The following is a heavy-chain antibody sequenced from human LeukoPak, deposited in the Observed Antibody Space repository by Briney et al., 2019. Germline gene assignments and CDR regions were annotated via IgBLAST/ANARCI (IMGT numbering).Heavy chain of an antibody. J-gene: IGHJ6*02. CDR1: GYTFTGYY. D-gene: IGHD3-10*01. CDR2: INSNSGDT. Sequence: ASVKVSCKASGYTFTGYYVHWVQQAPGQGPEWMGWINSNSGDTNYAQNFQGRVTMTRDASISTAYMEVSRLRSDDTAVYYCGRDKWFGSRFDYFGLDVWGQGTTVTVSS. V-gene: IGHV1-2*02. CDR3: GRDKWFGSRFDYFGLDV.